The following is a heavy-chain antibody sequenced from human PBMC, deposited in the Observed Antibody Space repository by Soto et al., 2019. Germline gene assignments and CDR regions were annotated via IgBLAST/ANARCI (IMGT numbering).Heavy chain of an antibody. J-gene: IGHJ4*02. CDR1: GNTFTYRY. CDR2: ITPLSGDA. V-gene: IGHV1-45*02. Sequence: QMQLVQSGAEVKKTGSTVTVSCKALGNTFTYRYLHWVRQAPGQALECVGWITPLSGDAHYPQKLQERVSITRDRSINTAFMRMSSLRSEDTAMYYCAGGGAGSGPFTWELPDHWGQGTLVTVAS. D-gene: IGHD1-26*01. CDR3: AGGGAGSGPFTWELPDH.